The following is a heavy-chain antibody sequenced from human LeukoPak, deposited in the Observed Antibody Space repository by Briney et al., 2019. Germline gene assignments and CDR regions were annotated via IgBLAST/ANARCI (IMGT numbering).Heavy chain of an antibody. V-gene: IGHV3-48*01. D-gene: IGHD3-9*01. J-gene: IGHJ4*02. CDR1: GFIFSSYA. CDR2: ISTTNTL. Sequence: GGSLRLSCAASGFIFSSYAMNWVRQAPGKGLEWVSYISTTNTLSDESSLTGRFPITRYNAKNSVYLQRTSLRADDTAVYYCSAGYFDCHYWGQGTLVTVSS. CDR3: SAGYFDCHY.